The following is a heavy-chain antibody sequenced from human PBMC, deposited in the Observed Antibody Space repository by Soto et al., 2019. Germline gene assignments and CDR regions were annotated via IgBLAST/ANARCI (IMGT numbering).Heavy chain of an antibody. CDR2: IYYSGST. CDR3: ARARSGGSSTWEYFDL. Sequence: SETLSLTCTVSGGSISSYYWSWIRQPPGKGLEWIGYIYYSGSTNYNPSLKSRVTISVDTSKNQFSLKLSSVTAADTAVYYCARARSGGSSTWEYFDLWGRGTLVTVSS. J-gene: IGHJ2*01. D-gene: IGHD2-15*01. V-gene: IGHV4-59*01. CDR1: GGSISSYY.